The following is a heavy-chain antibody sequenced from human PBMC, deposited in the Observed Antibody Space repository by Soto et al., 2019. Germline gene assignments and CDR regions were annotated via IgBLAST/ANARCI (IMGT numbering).Heavy chain of an antibody. Sequence: EVQLVESGGGLVQPGGSLRLSCAASGFTFSSYSMNWVRQAPGKGLEWVSYISSSSSTIYYADSVKGRFTISRDNAKNSLYLQMNSLRDEDTAVYYCARDQLLCEGTSCDRDYYYYYGMDVWGQGTTVTVSS. CDR3: ARDQLLCEGTSCDRDYYYYYGMDV. CDR2: ISSSSSTI. CDR1: GFTFSSYS. J-gene: IGHJ6*02. D-gene: IGHD2-2*02. V-gene: IGHV3-48*02.